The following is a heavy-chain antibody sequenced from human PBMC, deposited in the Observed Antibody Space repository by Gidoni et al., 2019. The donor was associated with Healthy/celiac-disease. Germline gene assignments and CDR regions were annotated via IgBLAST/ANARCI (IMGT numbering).Heavy chain of an antibody. J-gene: IGHJ5*02. Sequence: QVQLQQWGAGLLKPSETLSLTCAAYGGSFSGYYWSWIRQPPGKGLEWIGEINHSGSTNYNPSLKSRVTISVDTSKNQFSLKLSSVTGADTAVYYCARGWKEQWLVPRGQGQSLFDPWGQGTLVTVSS. CDR2: INHSGST. CDR1: GGSFSGYY. D-gene: IGHD6-19*01. V-gene: IGHV4-34*01. CDR3: ARGWKEQWLVPRGQGQSLFDP.